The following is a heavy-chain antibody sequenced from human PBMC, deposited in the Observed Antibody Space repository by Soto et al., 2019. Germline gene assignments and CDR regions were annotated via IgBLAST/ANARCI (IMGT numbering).Heavy chain of an antibody. D-gene: IGHD3-22*01. CDR3: ATRRTYYYDSSGYLFDY. V-gene: IGHV1-69*01. CDR2: IIPIFGTA. J-gene: IGHJ4*02. Sequence: QVQLVQSGAEVKKPGSSVNVSCKASGGTFSSYAISWVRQAPGQGLEWMGGIIPIFGTANYAQKFQGRVTITADESTSTAYMELSSLRSEDTAVYYCATRRTYYYDSSGYLFDYWGQGTLVTVSS. CDR1: GGTFSSYA.